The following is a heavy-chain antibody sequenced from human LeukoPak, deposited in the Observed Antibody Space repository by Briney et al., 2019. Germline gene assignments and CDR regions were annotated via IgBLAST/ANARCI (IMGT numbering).Heavy chain of an antibody. CDR3: ARDRGFTSFDY. CDR2: INQDGSEK. V-gene: IGHV3-7*01. J-gene: IGHJ4*02. CDR1: GITFSNSW. D-gene: IGHD5-12*01. Sequence: GGSLRLSCAASGITFSNSWMHWVRQAPGKGLEWVANINQDGSEKYYVDSVKGRFTISRDTAKNSLHLQMNSLRAEDTAVYYCARDRGFTSFDYWGQGILVTVSS.